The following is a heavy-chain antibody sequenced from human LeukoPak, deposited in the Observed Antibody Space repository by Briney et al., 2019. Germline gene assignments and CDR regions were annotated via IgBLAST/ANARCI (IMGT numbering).Heavy chain of an antibody. CDR3: AKHMRATNTYSFFGLDV. CDR1: GWTFKDYG. J-gene: IGHJ6*02. V-gene: IGHV3-9*03. Sequence: PGRSLRLSCAATGWTFKDYGWHWVRQPPGKGLEWVSSINWNGGGTDYADSVNDRLNISRDNATNSLYLQLSSLRPEDMALYYCAKHMRATNTYSFFGLDVWGQGTTVTVSS. CDR2: INWNGGGT. D-gene: IGHD1-26*01.